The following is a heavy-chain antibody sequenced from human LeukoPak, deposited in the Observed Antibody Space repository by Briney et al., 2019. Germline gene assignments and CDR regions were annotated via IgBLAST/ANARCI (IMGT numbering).Heavy chain of an antibody. Sequence: GSLLLSCAASGFTFSSYAMSWVRPAPAKGLEWVSSISVSGGSTYYADSVKGRFTISRDNSKNTLYLQMNSLRAEDTAVYYCAKDCRGSGGSCYYYYGMDVWGQGTTVTVSS. CDR1: GFTFSSYA. D-gene: IGHD2-15*01. CDR3: AKDCRGSGGSCYYYYGMDV. CDR2: ISVSGGST. J-gene: IGHJ6*02. V-gene: IGHV3-23*01.